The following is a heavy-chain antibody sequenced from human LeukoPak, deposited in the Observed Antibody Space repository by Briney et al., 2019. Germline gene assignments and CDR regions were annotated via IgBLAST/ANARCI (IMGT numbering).Heavy chain of an antibody. Sequence: GASVKVSCKASGYTFTGYYMHWVRQAPGQGLEWMGWINPNSGGTNYAQKVQGRVTMTRDTSISTAYMELSRLRSDDTAVYYCARARRRDGYNARYFDYWGQGTLVTVSS. D-gene: IGHD5-24*01. CDR1: GYTFTGYY. CDR3: ARARRRDGYNARYFDY. CDR2: INPNSGGT. V-gene: IGHV1-2*02. J-gene: IGHJ4*02.